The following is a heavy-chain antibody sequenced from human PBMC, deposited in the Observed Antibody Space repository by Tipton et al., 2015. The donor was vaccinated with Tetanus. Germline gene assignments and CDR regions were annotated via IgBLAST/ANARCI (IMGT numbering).Heavy chain of an antibody. Sequence: VQLVQSGGEVKKPGESLKISCKGSGYIFNNYWIGWVRQKPGKGLEWMGFIYPGDPDTRYSPSFQGQVTISVDKSINTAYLQWSSLKASDTSMFYCARAHCTDGVCNFDFWGQGALVTVAS. CDR1: GYIFNNYW. D-gene: IGHD2-8*01. J-gene: IGHJ4*02. CDR2: IYPGDPDT. V-gene: IGHV5-51*01. CDR3: ARAHCTDGVCNFDF.